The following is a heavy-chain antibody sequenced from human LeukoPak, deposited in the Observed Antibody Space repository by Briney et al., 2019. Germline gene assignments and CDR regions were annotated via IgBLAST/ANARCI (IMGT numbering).Heavy chain of an antibody. J-gene: IGHJ4*02. CDR1: GYTFTGYY. V-gene: IGHV1-2*02. CDR2: INPNSGGT. Sequence: GASVKVSCKASGYTFTGYYMHWVRQAPGQGLEWMGWINPNSGGTNYAQKFQGRVTMTRDTSISTAYMELSRLRSDDTAVYYCARPDSSGYYWFFDYWAREPWSPSPQ. D-gene: IGHD3-22*01. CDR3: ARPDSSGYYWFFDY.